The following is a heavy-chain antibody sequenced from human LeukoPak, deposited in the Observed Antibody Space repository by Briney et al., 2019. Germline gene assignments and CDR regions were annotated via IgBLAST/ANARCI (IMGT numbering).Heavy chain of an antibody. CDR3: ARELCFGGRGARTTDFDY. Sequence: PGGSLRLSCAASGFTFSGYTMNWVRQAPGKGLEWVSSLTSSSTYIYYADSVKGRFTISRDNAKNSLYLQMNSLRAEDTAVYYCARELCFGGRGARTTDFDYWGQGTLVTVSS. V-gene: IGHV3-21*01. J-gene: IGHJ4*02. CDR2: LTSSSTYI. CDR1: GFTFSGYT. D-gene: IGHD3-10*01.